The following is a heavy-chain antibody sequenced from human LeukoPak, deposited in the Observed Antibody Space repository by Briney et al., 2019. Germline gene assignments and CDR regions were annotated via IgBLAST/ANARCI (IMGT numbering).Heavy chain of an antibody. V-gene: IGHV3-21*01. Sequence: RGSRRLSCAASGFTFSSYNMNWVRQAPGKVLEWVSSISSSSSYIYYADSVKGRFTISRDNAKNSLYLQMNSLRAEDTAVYYCAIKKGSFYYYMDVWGKGTTVTVSS. CDR3: AIKKGSFYYYMDV. CDR1: GFTFSSYN. CDR2: ISSSSSYI. D-gene: IGHD3-10*01. J-gene: IGHJ6*03.